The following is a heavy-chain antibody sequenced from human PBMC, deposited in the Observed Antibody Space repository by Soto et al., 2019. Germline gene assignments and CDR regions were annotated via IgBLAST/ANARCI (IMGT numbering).Heavy chain of an antibody. D-gene: IGHD3-10*01. CDR3: ARVLIRFGELGAFDI. V-gene: IGHV1-69*13. J-gene: IGHJ3*02. Sequence: GASVKVSCKASGGTFSSYAISWVRQAPGQGLEWMGGIIPIFGTANYAQKFQGRVTITADESTSTAYMELSSLRSEDTAVYYCARVLIRFGELGAFDIWGQGTMVTVSS. CDR1: GGTFSSYA. CDR2: IIPIFGTA.